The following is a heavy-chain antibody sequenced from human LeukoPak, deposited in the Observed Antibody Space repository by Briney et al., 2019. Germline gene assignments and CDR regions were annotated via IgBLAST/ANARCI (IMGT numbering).Heavy chain of an antibody. CDR3: ARDGGLGREYYYYMDV. Sequence: SVKVSCKASGGTFSSYAISWVRQAPGQGLEWMGGIIPIFGTANYAQKFQGRVTITADESTSTAYMELSSLRSEDTAVYYCARDGGLGREYYYYMDVWGKGTTVTVSS. V-gene: IGHV1-69*01. J-gene: IGHJ6*03. CDR2: IIPIFGTA. CDR1: GGTFSSYA. D-gene: IGHD3-16*01.